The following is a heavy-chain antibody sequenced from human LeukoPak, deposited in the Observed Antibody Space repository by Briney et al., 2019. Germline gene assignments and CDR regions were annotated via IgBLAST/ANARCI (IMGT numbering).Heavy chain of an antibody. CDR3: AKDLFGGRYQVGY. V-gene: IGHV3-30*02. J-gene: IGHJ4*02. CDR2: IHYDGSHK. Sequence: GGSLRLSCAASGFTFSSYAMHWVRQAPGKGLEWVTFIHYDGSHKYYADSVKGRFTISRDNSKNTLSLQMNSLRAEDTAVYYCAKDLFGGRYQVGYWGQGTLVTVSS. D-gene: IGHD1-26*01. CDR1: GFTFSSYA.